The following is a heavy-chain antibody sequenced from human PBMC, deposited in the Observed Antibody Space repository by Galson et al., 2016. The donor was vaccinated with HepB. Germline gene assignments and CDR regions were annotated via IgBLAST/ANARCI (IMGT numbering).Heavy chain of an antibody. CDR3: ARRFSNYVGETCYHHRYYYYMDV. V-gene: IGHV4-34*01. D-gene: IGHD4-11*01. CDR2: INHSGST. CDR1: GGSFSGYY. J-gene: IGHJ6*03. Sequence: ETLSLTCAVYGGSFSGYYWSWLRQPPGKGQEWIGEINHSGSTNYNPSLKSRVTISVDTSKNQFSLKLSSVTAADTAVYYCARRFSNYVGETCYHHRYYYYMDVWGKGQRSPSP.